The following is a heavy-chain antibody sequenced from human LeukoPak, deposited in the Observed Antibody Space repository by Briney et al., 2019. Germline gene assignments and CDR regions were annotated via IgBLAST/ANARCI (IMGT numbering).Heavy chain of an antibody. J-gene: IGHJ5*02. CDR3: ARDSMYYYDSSGYSNWFDP. D-gene: IGHD3-22*01. CDR1: GGSISSGSYS. Sequence: PSDTLSLTCTISGGSISSGSYSRSWFRQPAGKGLDCLGRIYTSGSTNYNPSLKSRVTISVDTSKNQFSLKLSSVTAADTAVYYCARDSMYYYDSSGYSNWFDPWGQGTLVTVSS. V-gene: IGHV4-61*02. CDR2: IYTSGST.